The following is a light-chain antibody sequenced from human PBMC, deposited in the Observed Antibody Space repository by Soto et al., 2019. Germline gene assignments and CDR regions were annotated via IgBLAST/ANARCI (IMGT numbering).Light chain of an antibody. CDR2: DVS. CDR3: SSYTSATTYV. J-gene: IGLJ1*01. CDR1: SSNIGAGYD. Sequence: QSVLTQPPSVSGAPGQRVTISCTGSSSNIGAGYDVHWYQQLPGTAPKLLIYDVSHRPAGVSNRFSGSKSGNTASLTISGLQTQDEADYYCSSYTSATTYVFGTGTKVTVL. V-gene: IGLV1-40*01.